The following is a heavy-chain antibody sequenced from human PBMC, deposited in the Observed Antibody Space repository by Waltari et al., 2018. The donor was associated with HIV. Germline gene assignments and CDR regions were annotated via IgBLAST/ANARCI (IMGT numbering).Heavy chain of an antibody. D-gene: IGHD3-10*01. CDR1: GFTFSSYW. CDR2: INSDGSST. J-gene: IGHJ4*02. CDR3: AKGHAEFSGKEFDY. V-gene: IGHV3-74*01. Sequence: EVQLVESGGGLVQPGGSLRLSCAASGFTFSSYWMHWVRQAPGKGLVWVSRINSDGSSTSYADSVKGRFTISRGNAKNTLYLQMNSLRAEDTAVYYCAKGHAEFSGKEFDYWGQGTLVTVSS.